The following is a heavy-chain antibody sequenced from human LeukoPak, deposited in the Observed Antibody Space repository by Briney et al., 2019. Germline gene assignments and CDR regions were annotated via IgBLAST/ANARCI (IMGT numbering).Heavy chain of an antibody. D-gene: IGHD3-10*01. J-gene: IGHJ6*03. CDR3: AREGTDQYYYYYMDV. V-gene: IGHV4-59*01. CDR1: GGSMRSYY. CDR2: IYYSGTT. Sequence: SETLSLTCTVSGGSMRSYYWSWIRQPPGKGLVWIGYIYYSGTTNYNPSLKSRVTISVDTSKTQFSLKLSSVTAADTAVYYCAREGTDQYYYYYMDVWGKGTTVTVSS.